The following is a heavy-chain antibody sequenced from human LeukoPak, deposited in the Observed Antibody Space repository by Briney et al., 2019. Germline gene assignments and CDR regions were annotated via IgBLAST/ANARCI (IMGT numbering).Heavy chain of an antibody. CDR1: GFTFSNYY. J-gene: IGHJ5*02. V-gene: IGHV3-11*01. CDR2: ISSSGSTI. D-gene: IGHD6-13*01. CDR3: ARGPLAAAVWFDP. Sequence: GESLRLSCTASGFTFSNYYMSWIRQAPGKGLEWVSYISSSGSTIYYADSVKGRFTISRDNAKNSLYLQMNSLRAEDTAVYYCARGPLAAAVWFDPWGQGTLVTVSS.